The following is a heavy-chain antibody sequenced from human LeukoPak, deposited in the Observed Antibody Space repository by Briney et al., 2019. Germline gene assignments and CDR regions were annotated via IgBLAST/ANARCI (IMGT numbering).Heavy chain of an antibody. CDR3: AKDTRGAMVRGVTEWSYAFDI. Sequence: GGSLRLSCAASGFTFSSYAMSWVRQAPGKGLEWVAFIRYDGSNKYYADSVKGRFTISRDNSKNTLYLQMNSLRAEDTAVYYCAKDTRGAMVRGVTEWSYAFDIWGQGTMVTVSS. D-gene: IGHD3-10*01. CDR1: GFTFSSYA. CDR2: IRYDGSNK. V-gene: IGHV3-30*02. J-gene: IGHJ3*02.